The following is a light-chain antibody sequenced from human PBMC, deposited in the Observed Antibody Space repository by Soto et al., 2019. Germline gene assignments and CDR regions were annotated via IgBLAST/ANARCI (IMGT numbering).Light chain of an antibody. CDR1: QRVSRN. CDR3: QHHSNWLWT. J-gene: IGKJ1*01. CDR2: HAS. V-gene: IGKV3-11*01. Sequence: EIVLTQSPCILSLSPGERAILSCRASQRVSRNFLAWYQQKPGQAPRLLIYHASNRATGIPARFSGSGSGTDFTLTISSLEPEDFAIYYCQHHSNWLWTFGQGTKVDIK.